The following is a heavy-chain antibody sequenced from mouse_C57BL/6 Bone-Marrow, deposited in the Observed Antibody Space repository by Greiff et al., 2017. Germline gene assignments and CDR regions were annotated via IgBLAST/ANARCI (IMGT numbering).Heavy chain of an antibody. J-gene: IGHJ3*01. Sequence: QVQLQQPGAELVKPGASVKLSCKASGYTFTSYWMHWVKQRPGQGLEWIGMIHPNSGSTNYNEKFKSKATLTVDKSSSTAYMQLSSLTSEDSAVYDGASGYYRFAYWGQGTLVTVSA. V-gene: IGHV1-64*01. CDR3: ASGYYRFAY. CDR2: IHPNSGST. D-gene: IGHD2-12*01. CDR1: GYTFTSYW.